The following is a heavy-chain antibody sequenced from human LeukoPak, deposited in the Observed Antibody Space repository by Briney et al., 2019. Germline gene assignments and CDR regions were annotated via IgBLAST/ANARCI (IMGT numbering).Heavy chain of an antibody. Sequence: GGSLRLSCAASGFTFSSYVMHWVRQAPRKGLEWVAVISYDGSNKYYADSVKGRFTISRDNSKNTLYLQMNGLRAEDTAVYYCARAGIAAAGAYYMDVWGKGSTVTVSS. CDR3: ARAGIAAAGAYYMDV. J-gene: IGHJ6*03. D-gene: IGHD6-13*01. CDR1: GFTFSSYV. CDR2: ISYDGSNK. V-gene: IGHV3-30*04.